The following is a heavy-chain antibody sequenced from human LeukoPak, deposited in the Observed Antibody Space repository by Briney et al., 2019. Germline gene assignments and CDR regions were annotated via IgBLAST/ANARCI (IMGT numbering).Heavy chain of an antibody. CDR3: AGVIVVVPAARSHYYYGMDV. V-gene: IGHV4-34*01. CDR1: GGSFSGYY. CDR2: INHSGST. Sequence: SETLSLTCAVYGGSFSGYYWSWIRQPPGKGLEWIGEINHSGSTNYNPSLKSRVTISVDTSKNQFSLKLSSVTAADTAVYYCAGVIVVVPAARSHYYYGMDVWGQGTTVIVSS. J-gene: IGHJ6*02. D-gene: IGHD2-2*01.